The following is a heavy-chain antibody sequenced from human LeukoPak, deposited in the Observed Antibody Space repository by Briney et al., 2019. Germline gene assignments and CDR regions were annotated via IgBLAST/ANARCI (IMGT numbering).Heavy chain of an antibody. CDR1: GGSISSGGYS. J-gene: IGHJ3*02. Sequence: PSETLSLTCAVSGGSISSGGYSWSWIRQPPGKGLEWIGYIHHSGSTYYNPSLKSRVTISVDRSKNQFSLKLSSVTAADTAVYYCARDLVTDNLAFDIWGQGTMVTVSS. CDR2: IHHSGST. D-gene: IGHD2-21*02. V-gene: IGHV4-30-2*01. CDR3: ARDLVTDNLAFDI.